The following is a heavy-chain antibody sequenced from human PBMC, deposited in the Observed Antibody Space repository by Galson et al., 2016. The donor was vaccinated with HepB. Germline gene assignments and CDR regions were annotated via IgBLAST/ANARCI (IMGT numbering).Heavy chain of an antibody. D-gene: IGHD3-9*01. CDR1: GGSINSGSYY. CDR3: ARQPIPDTVLVNYFDY. CDR2: ISISGST. Sequence: TLSLTCSVSGGSINSGSYYWTWIRQPAGMGLEYIGRISISGSTNYNPSLRRRVTMPLDTSKNQFSLRLRSVTAADTAVYYCARQPIPDTVLVNYFDYWGQGTLVTVSS. J-gene: IGHJ4*02. V-gene: IGHV4-61*02.